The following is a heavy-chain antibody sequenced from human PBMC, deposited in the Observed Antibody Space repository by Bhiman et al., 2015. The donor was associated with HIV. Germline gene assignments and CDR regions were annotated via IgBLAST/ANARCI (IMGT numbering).Heavy chain of an antibody. D-gene: IGHD1-14*01. CDR1: GFTFSSYG. CDR2: IWYDGTNK. Sequence: QVQLVESGGGVVQPGRSLRLSCEASGFTFSSYGMHWVRQAPGKGLEWVAVIWYDGTNKYYADSVKGRFTISRDNSKNTLYLQMNSLRAEDTALYYCVKDTGKEGTTPFDYWGQGTLVTVSS. CDR3: VKDTGKEGTTPFDY. V-gene: IGHV3-33*06. J-gene: IGHJ4*02.